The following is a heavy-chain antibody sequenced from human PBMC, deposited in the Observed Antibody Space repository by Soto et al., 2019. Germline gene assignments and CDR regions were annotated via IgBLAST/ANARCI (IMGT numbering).Heavy chain of an antibody. D-gene: IGHD6-19*01. CDR3: AKGIKWLVTTEHFDY. V-gene: IGHV3-30*18. CDR2: ISYDGSNG. CDR1: GFIFSDYG. Sequence: QVQLVESGGGVVQPGKSLRLSCAASGFIFSDYGMHRVRQAPGKGLEWVAVISYDGSNGYYADSVKGRFTISRDNSKKTLYLQMNSLRDEDTAVYYCAKGIKWLVTTEHFDYWGQGTLVTVSS. J-gene: IGHJ4*02.